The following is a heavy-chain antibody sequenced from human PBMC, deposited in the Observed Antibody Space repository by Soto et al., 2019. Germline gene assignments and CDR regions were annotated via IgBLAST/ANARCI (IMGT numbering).Heavy chain of an antibody. V-gene: IGHV1-69*02. CDR2: IIPILGIA. CDR1: GGTFSSYT. D-gene: IGHD2-2*01. J-gene: IGHJ5*01. CDR3: ASQDIVVVPAAGNWFDS. Sequence: GASVKVSCKASGGTFSSYTISWVRQAPGQGLEWMGRIIPILGIANYAQKSQGRVTITADKSTSTAYMELSSLRSEDTAVYYCASQDIVVVPAAGNWFDSWGQGTLVTVSS.